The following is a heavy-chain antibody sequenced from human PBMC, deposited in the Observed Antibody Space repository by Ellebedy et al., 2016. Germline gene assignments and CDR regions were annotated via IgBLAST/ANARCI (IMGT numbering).Heavy chain of an antibody. Sequence: SETLSLTCTVSGGSISSDNYYWGWIRQPPGKGLEWIGSIHYSGSTYYNPSLKTRVSISVGTSKNQFSLKLSSVTAADTAVYYCARDRYLRIVFGYWGQGTLVTVSS. CDR1: GGSISSDNYY. J-gene: IGHJ4*02. CDR3: ARDRYLRIVFGY. V-gene: IGHV4-39*07. D-gene: IGHD1-26*01. CDR2: IHYSGST.